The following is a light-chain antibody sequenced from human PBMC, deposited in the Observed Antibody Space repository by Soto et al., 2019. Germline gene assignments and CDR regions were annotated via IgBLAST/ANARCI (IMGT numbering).Light chain of an antibody. CDR3: QSYDSSLSGWV. CDR2: GNS. V-gene: IGLV1-40*01. J-gene: IGLJ3*02. Sequence: QSVLTQPPSVSGAPGQRVTISCTGSSSNIGAGYNVHWYQQLPGTAPKLLIYGNSTRPSGVPDRLSGSKSGTSASLAITGLQAEDEADYYCQSYDSSLSGWVFGGGTQLTVL. CDR1: SSNIGAGYN.